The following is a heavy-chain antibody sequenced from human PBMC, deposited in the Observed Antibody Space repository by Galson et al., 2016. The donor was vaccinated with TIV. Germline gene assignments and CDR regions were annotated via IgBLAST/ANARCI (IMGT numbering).Heavy chain of an antibody. V-gene: IGHV4-59*02. CDR1: GGSVSSFY. D-gene: IGHD1-1*01. CDR3: AREFDSSAALERVSYFQH. J-gene: IGHJ1*01. CDR2: IYYSGST. Sequence: SETLSLTCTVSGGSVSSFYWSWIRQPPGKGLEWIGYIYYSGSTNYNPSLKSRVTISVDTSKNQFSLRLSSVTAADTAVYYCAREFDSSAALERVSYFQHWGQGTLVTVSS.